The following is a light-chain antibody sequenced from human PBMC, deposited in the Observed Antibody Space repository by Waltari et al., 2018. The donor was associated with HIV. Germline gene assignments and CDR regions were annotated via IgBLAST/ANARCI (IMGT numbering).Light chain of an antibody. J-gene: IGLJ2*01. V-gene: IGLV7-46*01. CDR2: DTT. Sequence: QTVVTQDPSLTVSPGETVTLTCGSNIVTLTSCHHPYWLQHKPCQAPQTLIYDTTNKHSWTPARFSGSLLGGKAALTLSGAQPEDEADYYCLLSSGGTWLFGGGTKLTVL. CDR3: LLSSGGTWL. CDR1: IVTLTSCHH.